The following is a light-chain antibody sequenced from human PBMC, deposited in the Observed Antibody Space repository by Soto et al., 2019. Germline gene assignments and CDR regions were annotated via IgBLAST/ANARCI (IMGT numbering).Light chain of an antibody. CDR1: RSNIGSNT. CDR2: TNT. V-gene: IGLV1-44*01. J-gene: IGLJ1*01. CDR3: AAWDASLNGYV. Sequence: QSVLTQPHSASGTPGQRVTISCSGSRSNIGSNTVSWYQQVPGTAPKLLIYTNTQRPSGVPDRFSGSKSGTSASLAISGLQSEDEADYYCAAWDASLNGYVFGPGTKLTVL.